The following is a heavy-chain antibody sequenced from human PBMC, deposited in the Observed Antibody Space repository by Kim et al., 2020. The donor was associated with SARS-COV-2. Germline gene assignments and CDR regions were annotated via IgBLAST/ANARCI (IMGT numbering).Heavy chain of an antibody. Sequence: GGSLRLSCAASGFTFSSYSMNWVRQAPGKGLEWVSSISSSSSYIYYADSVKGRFTISRDNAKNSLYLQMNSLRAEDTAVYYCARDPEDPARGETNYDFWSGYYYRYYYYGMDVWGQGTTVTVSS. CDR1: GFTFSSYS. CDR3: ARDPEDPARGETNYDFWSGYYYRYYYYGMDV. J-gene: IGHJ6*02. CDR2: ISSSSSYI. D-gene: IGHD3-3*01. V-gene: IGHV3-21*01.